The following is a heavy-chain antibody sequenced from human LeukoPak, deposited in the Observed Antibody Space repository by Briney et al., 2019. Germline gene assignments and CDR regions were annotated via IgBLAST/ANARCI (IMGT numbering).Heavy chain of an antibody. V-gene: IGHV5-51*01. CDR1: GYSFTSYW. CDR3: ARLRYCSSTSCQPDY. CDR2: IYPGDSDT. J-gene: IGHJ4*02. Sequence: GASLQISCKGSGYSFTSYWIGWVRQLPGKGLEWMGIIYPGDSDTRYSPSFQGQVTISADKSISTAYLQWSSLKASDTAMYYCARLRYCSSTSCQPDYWGQGTLVTVSS. D-gene: IGHD2-2*01.